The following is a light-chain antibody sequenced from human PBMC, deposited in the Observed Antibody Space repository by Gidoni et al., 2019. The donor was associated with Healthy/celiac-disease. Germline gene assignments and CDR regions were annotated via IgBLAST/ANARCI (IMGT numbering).Light chain of an antibody. V-gene: IGKV1-27*01. CDR2: AAS. J-gene: IGKJ3*01. CDR3: QKYNSAPLT. Sequence: DIQMTQSPSSLSASVGDRVTITCRASQGISNYLAWYQQKPGKVPKLLIYAASTLQSGVPSRFSGSGSGTAFTLTISRLQPEDVATYYCQKYNSAPLTFXPXTKVDIK. CDR1: QGISNY.